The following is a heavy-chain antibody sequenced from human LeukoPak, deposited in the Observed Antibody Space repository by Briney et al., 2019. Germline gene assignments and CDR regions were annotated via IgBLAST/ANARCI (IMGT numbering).Heavy chain of an antibody. V-gene: IGHV4-39*01. D-gene: IGHD6-13*01. CDR3: EGDSSSMRGYAFDI. J-gene: IGHJ3*02. CDR1: GGSISSSSYY. Sequence: SETLSLTCTVSGGSISSSSYYWGWLRQPPGKGLEWIGSIYYSGSTYYNPSLKSRVTISVDTSKNQFSLKLSSVTAADTAVYYCEGDSSSMRGYAFDIWGQGTMVTVSS. CDR2: IYYSGST.